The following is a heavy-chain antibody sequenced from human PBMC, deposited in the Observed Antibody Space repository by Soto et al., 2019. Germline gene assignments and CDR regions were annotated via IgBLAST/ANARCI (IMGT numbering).Heavy chain of an antibody. V-gene: IGHV1-2*02. Sequence: GASVKVSCKASGYTFTGYYMHWVRQAPGQGLEWMGWINPNSGGTTYAQKFQGRVTMTRDTSISTAYMELSRLRSDDTAVYYCARGPFWSGYTFDYWGQGTLVTVSS. CDR2: INPNSGGT. D-gene: IGHD3-3*01. CDR1: GYTFTGYY. J-gene: IGHJ4*02. CDR3: ARGPFWSGYTFDY.